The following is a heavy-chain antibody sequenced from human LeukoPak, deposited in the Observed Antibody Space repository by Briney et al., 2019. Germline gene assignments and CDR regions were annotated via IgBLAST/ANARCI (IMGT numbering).Heavy chain of an antibody. D-gene: IGHD1-1*01. CDR1: GYTFTSYD. V-gene: IGHV1-2*02. J-gene: IGHJ3*02. CDR2: MNPNSGGT. Sequence: ASVKVSCKASGYTFTSYDINWVRQATGQGLEWMGWMNPNSGGTNYAQKFQGRVTMTRDTSISTAYMELSRLRSDDTAVYYCARDERGDDAFDIWGQGTMVTVSS. CDR3: ARDERGDDAFDI.